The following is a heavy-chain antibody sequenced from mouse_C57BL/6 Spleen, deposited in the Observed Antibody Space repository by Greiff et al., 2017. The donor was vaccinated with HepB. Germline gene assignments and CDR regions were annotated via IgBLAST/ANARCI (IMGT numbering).Heavy chain of an antibody. CDR3: ATTILRRGCAY. Sequence: EVQLQQSGPELVKPGASVKISCKASGYTFTDYYMNWVKQSHGKSLEWIGDINPNNGGTSYNQKFKGKATLTVDKSSSTAYMELRSLTSEDSAVYYCATTILRRGCAYWGQGTRVTVSA. CDR1: GYTFTDYY. CDR2: INPNNGGT. D-gene: IGHD2-1*01. J-gene: IGHJ3*01. V-gene: IGHV1-26*01.